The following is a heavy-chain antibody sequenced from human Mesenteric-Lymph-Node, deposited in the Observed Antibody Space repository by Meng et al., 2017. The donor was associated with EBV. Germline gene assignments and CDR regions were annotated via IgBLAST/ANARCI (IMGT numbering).Heavy chain of an antibody. CDR3: ARGNYNFGQNFDY. D-gene: IGHD1-1*01. CDR2: YSSGNT. Sequence: QGQRQESGPGLGKPSQTLSLTCAVSGGSISGSPYYWSWIRQSPGKGLEWIGYSSGNTYYNPSLKSRVSISLDTSKNQFFLKLTSVTAADTAVYYCARGNYNFGQNFDYWGQGTLVTVSS. J-gene: IGHJ4*02. CDR1: GGSISGSPYY. V-gene: IGHV4-30-4*01.